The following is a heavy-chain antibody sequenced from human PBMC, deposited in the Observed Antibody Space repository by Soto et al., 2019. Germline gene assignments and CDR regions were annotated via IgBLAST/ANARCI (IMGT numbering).Heavy chain of an antibody. CDR3: ARDDYDYGDYYYYYMDV. CDR2: ISSSSSYI. J-gene: IGHJ6*03. V-gene: IGHV3-21*01. Sequence: GGSLRLSCAASGFTFSSYSMNWVRQAPGKGLEWVSSISSSSSYIYYADSVKGRFTISRDNAKNSLYLQMNSLRAEDTAVYYCARDDYDYGDYYYYYMDVWGKGTTVTVSS. CDR1: GFTFSSYS. D-gene: IGHD4-17*01.